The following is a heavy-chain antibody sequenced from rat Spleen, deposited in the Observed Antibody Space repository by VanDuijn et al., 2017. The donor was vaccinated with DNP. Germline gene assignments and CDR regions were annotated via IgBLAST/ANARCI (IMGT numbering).Heavy chain of an antibody. J-gene: IGHJ2*01. CDR3: ARHVLPLRVWDY. Sequence: EVQLVESGGGLVQPGRSLKLSCTASGFTFSGYYMAWVRQAPTKGLEWVAYTNYAGGSTYNGDSVKGRFTISRDNAKSTLYLQINSLRSEDMATYYCARHVLPLRVWDYWGQGVMVTVSS. D-gene: IGHD1-4*01. V-gene: IGHV5-22*01. CDR2: TNYAGGST. CDR1: GFTFSGYY.